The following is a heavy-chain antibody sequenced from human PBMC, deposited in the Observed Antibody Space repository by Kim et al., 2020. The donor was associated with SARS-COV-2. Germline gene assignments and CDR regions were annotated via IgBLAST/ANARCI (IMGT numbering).Heavy chain of an antibody. Sequence: GGSLRLSCAASGFTFSSYWMSWVRQAPGKGLEWVANIRQDGSEKYYVDSVKGRFTIARDNDKNSLYLQMNSLRAEDMAVDYCARVYGDYDYSFDYWAQG. CDR1: GFTFSSYW. CDR2: IRQDGSEK. D-gene: IGHD4-17*01. V-gene: IGHV3-7*04. J-gene: IGHJ4*02. CDR3: ARVYGDYDYSFDY.